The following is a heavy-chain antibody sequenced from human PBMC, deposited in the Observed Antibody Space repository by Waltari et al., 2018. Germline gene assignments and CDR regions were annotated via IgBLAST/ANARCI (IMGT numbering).Heavy chain of an antibody. CDR2: SYTSGST. V-gene: IGHV4-4*09. D-gene: IGHD5-12*01. CDR3: AGDGYNFPLDAFDI. J-gene: IGHJ3*02. CDR1: GGSISSYY. Sequence: QVQLQESGPGLVKPSETLSLTCTVSGGSISSYYWSWIRQPPGKGLEWIGYSYTSGSTNYNPSLKSRVTISVDTSKNQFSLKLSSVTAADTAVYYCAGDGYNFPLDAFDIWGQGTMVTVSS.